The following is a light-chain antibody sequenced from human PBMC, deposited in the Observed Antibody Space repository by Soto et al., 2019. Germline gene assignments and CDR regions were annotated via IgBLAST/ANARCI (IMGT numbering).Light chain of an antibody. V-gene: IGKV3D-15*01. J-gene: IGKJ1*01. Sequence: EIVMTQSPATLSVSPGERATLSCGASQSVNINLDWYQQKPGQAPRLLIYAASTRATGIPVRFSGSGSGTDFTLTITRLEPEDFAVYYWQRYGASTTFGQGTKVDI. CDR3: QRYGASTT. CDR2: AAS. CDR1: QSVNIN.